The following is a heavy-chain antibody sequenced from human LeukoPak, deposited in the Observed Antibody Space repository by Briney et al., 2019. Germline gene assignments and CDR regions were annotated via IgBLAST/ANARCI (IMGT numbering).Heavy chain of an antibody. V-gene: IGHV3-23*01. D-gene: IGHD3-22*01. CDR2: ISGSGGST. CDR1: GFTFSNYG. J-gene: IGHJ4*02. CDR3: AKAYGTNGYYQLPIDF. Sequence: GGSLRLSCAASGFTFSNYGMNWVRQAPGKGLEWVSAISGSGGSTYYADSVKGRFTISRDNSKNTLYLQMNGLRAEDTAVYYCAKAYGTNGYYQLPIDFWGQGTLVTVSS.